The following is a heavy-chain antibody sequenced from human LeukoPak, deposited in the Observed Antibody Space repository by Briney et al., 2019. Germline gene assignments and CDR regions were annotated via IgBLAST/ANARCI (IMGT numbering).Heavy chain of an antibody. D-gene: IGHD1-26*01. V-gene: IGHV4-39*07. J-gene: IGHJ4*02. CDR1: GGSISSSSYY. CDR2: IYYSGST. CDR3: ARDYGRSGWELRGDY. Sequence: SETLSLTCTVSGGSISSSSYYWGWIRQPPGKGLEWIGSIYYSGSTYYNPSLKSRVTISVDTSKNQFSLKLSSVTAADTAVYYCARDYGRSGWELRGDYWGQGTLVTVSS.